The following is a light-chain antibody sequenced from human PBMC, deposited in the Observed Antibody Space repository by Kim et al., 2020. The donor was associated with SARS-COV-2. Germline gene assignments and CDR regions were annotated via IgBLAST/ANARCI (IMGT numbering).Light chain of an antibody. CDR2: WAS. J-gene: IGKJ4*01. V-gene: IGKV4-1*01. CDR3: QQHYSTPFT. Sequence: DIVMTQSPDSLAVSLGDRATINCKSSQSVLYSSNNKNYLAWYQQKPGQPPKLLIYWASTRESGVPDRFSGSASGTDFTLTISSLQAEDVAVYYCQQHYSTPFTFGGGTKVDIK. CDR1: QSVLYSSNNKNY.